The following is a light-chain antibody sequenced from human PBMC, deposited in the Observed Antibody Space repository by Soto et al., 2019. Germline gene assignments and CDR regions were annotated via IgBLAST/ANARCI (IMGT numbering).Light chain of an antibody. CDR2: TAS. CDR3: QQSYSTPWT. CDR1: QNIKNY. Sequence: DIQMTQSPSSLSASVGDRVTMTCRASQNIKNYLSWYQQKPGKAPKLLIYTASSLQSGVPSRFSGSGFGTDFSLTIDSLQPEDFASYYCQQSYSTPWTFGRGTRLEIK. J-gene: IGKJ5*01. V-gene: IGKV1-39*01.